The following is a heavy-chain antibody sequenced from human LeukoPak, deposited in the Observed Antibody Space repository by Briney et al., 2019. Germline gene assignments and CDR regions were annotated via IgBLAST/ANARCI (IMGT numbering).Heavy chain of an antibody. CDR3: TRQSIAVAEDGMDV. J-gene: IGHJ6*04. D-gene: IGHD6-19*01. V-gene: IGHV3-73*01. CDR1: GFTFSGSA. Sequence: GGSLRLSCAASGFTFSGSAMHWVRQASGKGLEWVGRIRSKANSYATAYAASVKGRFTISRDDSKNTAYPQMNSLKTEDTAVYYCTRQSIAVAEDGMDVWGKGTTVTVSS. CDR2: IRSKANSYAT.